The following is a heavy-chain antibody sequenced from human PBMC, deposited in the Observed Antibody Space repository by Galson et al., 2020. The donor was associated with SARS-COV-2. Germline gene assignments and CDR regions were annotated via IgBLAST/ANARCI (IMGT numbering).Heavy chain of an antibody. D-gene: IGHD2-15*01. CDR2: IYYSGST. V-gene: IGHV4-39*02. J-gene: IGHJ4*02. CDR1: GGSISSSSYY. Sequence: SETLSLTCTVSGGSISSSSYYWGWIRQPPGKGLEWIGSIYYSGSTYYNPSLKSRVTISVDTSKNQFSLKLSSVTAAVTAVYYCARESIVVVVAAAIDYWGQGTLVTVSS. CDR3: ARESIVVVVAAAIDY.